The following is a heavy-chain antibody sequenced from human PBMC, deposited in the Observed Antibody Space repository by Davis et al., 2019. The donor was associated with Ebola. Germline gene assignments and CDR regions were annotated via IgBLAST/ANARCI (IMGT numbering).Heavy chain of an antibody. Sequence: SLKISCTASGFTFDDHAMHWVRQAPGKGLEWVSGITWNSDNIAYADSVKGRFTISRDNAKNSLYMQMNGLRPEDTALYYCAKDMDDFIRGSYLSYWGQGTLVTVSS. J-gene: IGHJ4*02. D-gene: IGHD3-16*02. CDR2: ITWNSDNI. V-gene: IGHV3-9*01. CDR3: AKDMDDFIRGSYLSY. CDR1: GFTFDDHA.